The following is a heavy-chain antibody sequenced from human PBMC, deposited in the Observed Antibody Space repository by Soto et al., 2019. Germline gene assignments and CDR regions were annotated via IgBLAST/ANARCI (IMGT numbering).Heavy chain of an antibody. J-gene: IGHJ6*02. CDR3: ARDPNSSGWTGDCYYGMDV. CDR1: GGSISSSNW. Sequence: PSETLSLTCAVSGGSISSSNWWSWVRQPPGKGLEWIGEIYHSGSTNYNPSLKSRVTISVDKSRNQFSLKLSSVTAADTAVYYCARDPNSSGWTGDCYYGMDVWGQGNTVTVSS. V-gene: IGHV4-4*02. CDR2: IYHSGST. D-gene: IGHD6-19*01.